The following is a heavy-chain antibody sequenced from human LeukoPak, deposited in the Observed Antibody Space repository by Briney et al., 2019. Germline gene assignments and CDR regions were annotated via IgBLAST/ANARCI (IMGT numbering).Heavy chain of an antibody. CDR1: GFIFNNYE. V-gene: IGHV3-48*03. J-gene: IGHJ6*02. CDR3: ARDLAYDYNYFYYGLDV. CDR2: ISRSGSDI. D-gene: IGHD5-24*01. Sequence: GESLRLSCAASGFIFNNYEMKWVRQAPGKGLEWVSSISRSGSDIHYADSVKGRFAISRDNAKNSLYLQMNSLTAEDTAVYYCARDLAYDYNYFYYGLDVGGQGTTVTVSS.